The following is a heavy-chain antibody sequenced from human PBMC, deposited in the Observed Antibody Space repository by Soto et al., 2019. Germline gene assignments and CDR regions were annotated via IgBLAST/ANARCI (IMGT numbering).Heavy chain of an antibody. V-gene: IGHV5-10-1*01. CDR1: GYSFTSYW. CDR2: IDPSDSYT. Sequence: PGESLKISCKGSGYSFTSYWISWVRQMPGKGLEWMGRIDPSDSYTNYSPSFQGHVTISADKSISTAYLQWSSLKASDTAMYYCARMGSIAVAGYPGMDVWGQGTTVTVAS. J-gene: IGHJ6*02. D-gene: IGHD6-19*01. CDR3: ARMGSIAVAGYPGMDV.